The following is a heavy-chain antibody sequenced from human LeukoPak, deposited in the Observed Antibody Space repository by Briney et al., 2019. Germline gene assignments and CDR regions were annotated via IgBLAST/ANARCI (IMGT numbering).Heavy chain of an antibody. CDR1: GFTFSNYA. Sequence: PGGSLRLSCAASGFTFSNYAMNWVRQAPGKGLEWVSSISHSGSDTYYADSVKGRFTTSRDNSKNTLYLQMNSLRAEDTAVYYCARTNYDFWSGYYLSYYYYGMDVWGQGTTVTVSS. V-gene: IGHV3-23*01. CDR2: ISHSGSDT. CDR3: ARTNYDFWSGYYLSYYYYGMDV. J-gene: IGHJ6*02. D-gene: IGHD3-3*01.